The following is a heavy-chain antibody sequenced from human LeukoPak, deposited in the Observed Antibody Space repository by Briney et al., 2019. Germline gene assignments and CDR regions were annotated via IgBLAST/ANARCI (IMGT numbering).Heavy chain of an antibody. CDR3: ARDLSSTSNWELDY. CDR1: GYTFTGYF. Sequence: GASVKVSCKASGYTFTGYFMHWVRQAPGQGLEWMGRINPNSGDTNYAQTLQGRVTMTRDTSISIVYMELSRLRSDDTAVYYCARDLSSTSNWELDYWGQGTLVTVSS. J-gene: IGHJ4*02. D-gene: IGHD7-27*01. V-gene: IGHV1-2*06. CDR2: INPNSGDT.